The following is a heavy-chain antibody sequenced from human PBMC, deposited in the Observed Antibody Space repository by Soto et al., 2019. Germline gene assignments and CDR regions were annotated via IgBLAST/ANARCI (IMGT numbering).Heavy chain of an antibody. D-gene: IGHD3-9*01. V-gene: IGHV4-4*02. Sequence: QVQLQESGPGLVKPSGTLSLTCAVSGGSISSSNWWSWVRQPPGKGLEWIGEIYHSGSTNYNPSLKSRVTISVDKSKNQFSLKLSSVTAADTAVYYCARGGPHYDILTGPHSMGFADYWGQGTLVTVSS. CDR3: ARGGPHYDILTGPHSMGFADY. CDR2: IYHSGST. J-gene: IGHJ4*02. CDR1: GGSISSSNW.